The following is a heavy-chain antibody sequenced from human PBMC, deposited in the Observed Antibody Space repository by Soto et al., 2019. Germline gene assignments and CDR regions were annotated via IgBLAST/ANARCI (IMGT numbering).Heavy chain of an antibody. D-gene: IGHD6-25*01. Sequence: QVQLVQSGAEVKKPGASVKVSCKASGYTFTSYGIRWVRQAPGQGLEWLGWISAYTGNTNYAQKLQGRVTMTTDTSTRAAYMELRCLRSDDTAVYYWARDASESSGYVPTSGLDVWGQGTTVTVSS. CDR2: ISAYTGNT. J-gene: IGHJ6*02. CDR3: ARDASESSGYVPTSGLDV. CDR1: GYTFTSYG. V-gene: IGHV1-18*01.